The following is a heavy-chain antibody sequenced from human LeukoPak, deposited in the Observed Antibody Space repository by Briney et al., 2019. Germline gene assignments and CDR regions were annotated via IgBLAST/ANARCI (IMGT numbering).Heavy chain of an antibody. CDR3: ASAVRFCRGGTCYPGYDY. J-gene: IGHJ4*02. CDR2: ITPNTGGT. V-gene: IGHV1-2*02. Sequence: ASVKVSCKASGYTFTAYYMHWVRQAPGQGLEWMGWITPNTGGTNYAQKFQGRVTMTRDTSISTAYMELSRLASDDTAVYYCASAVRFCRGGTCYPGYDYRGQGTLVTVSS. CDR1: GYTFTAYY. D-gene: IGHD2-15*01.